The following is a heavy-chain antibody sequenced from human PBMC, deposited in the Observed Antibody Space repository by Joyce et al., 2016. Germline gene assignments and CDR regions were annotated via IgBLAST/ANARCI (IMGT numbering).Heavy chain of an antibody. Sequence: EVQLVQSGAEVKKPGESLKISCKGFGYSLTNYWIGGVRQLPGKGLEWMGIIYPGDSETSYSPSFQGQVTIAAEKSNTTASLQWSSLKAANTAMYYGARQADFGASLPAYWGQGALVTVSS. CDR3: ARQADFGASLPAY. V-gene: IGHV5-51*01. D-gene: IGHD4-17*01. CDR2: IYPGDSET. CDR1: GYSLTNYW. J-gene: IGHJ4*02.